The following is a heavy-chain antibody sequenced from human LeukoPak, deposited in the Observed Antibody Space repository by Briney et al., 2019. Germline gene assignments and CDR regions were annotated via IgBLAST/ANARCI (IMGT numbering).Heavy chain of an antibody. CDR2: ISAYNGNT. Sequence: GASVKVSCKASGYTFTGYYMHWVRQAPGQGLEWMGWISAYNGNTNYAQKLQGRVTMTTDTSTSTAYMELRSLRSDDTAVYYCAKDYDFWSGFYYGMDVWGQGTTVTVSS. D-gene: IGHD3-3*01. CDR1: GYTFTGYY. CDR3: AKDYDFWSGFYYGMDV. J-gene: IGHJ6*02. V-gene: IGHV1-18*04.